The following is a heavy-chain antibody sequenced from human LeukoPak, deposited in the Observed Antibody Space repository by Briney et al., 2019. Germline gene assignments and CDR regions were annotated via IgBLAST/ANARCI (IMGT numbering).Heavy chain of an antibody. CDR1: GFTFSSYA. CDR2: ISGSGGST. Sequence: GGSLRPSCAASGFTFSSYAMSWVRQAPGKGLEWVSAISGSGGSTYYADSVKGRFTISRDNSKNTLYLQMNSLRAEDTAVYYCAKGNRRMVIVVVTAFDIWGQGTMVTVSS. J-gene: IGHJ3*02. D-gene: IGHD3-22*01. V-gene: IGHV3-23*01. CDR3: AKGNRRMVIVVVTAFDI.